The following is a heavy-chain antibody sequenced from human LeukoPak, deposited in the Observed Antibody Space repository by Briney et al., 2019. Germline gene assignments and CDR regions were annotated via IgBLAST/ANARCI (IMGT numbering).Heavy chain of an antibody. CDR3: ARDLQVMSSGWYGPH. CDR1: GGTFSSYA. V-gene: IGHV1-69*13. J-gene: IGHJ4*02. CDR2: IIPIFGTA. Sequence: ASVTVSCKASGGTFSSYAISWVRQAPGQGLEWMGGIIPIFGTANYAQKFQGRVTITADESTSTAYMELSSLRSEDTAVYYCARDLQVMSSGWYGPHWGQGTLVTVSS. D-gene: IGHD6-19*01.